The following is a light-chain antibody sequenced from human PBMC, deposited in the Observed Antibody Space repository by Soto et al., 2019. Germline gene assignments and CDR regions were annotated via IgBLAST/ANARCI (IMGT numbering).Light chain of an antibody. V-gene: IGKV3-20*01. CDR1: ESVSSSY. CDR3: KQYGSSHTT. J-gene: IGKJ1*01. CDR2: GAS. Sequence: VLTQSPGTLSFSPGERATLSCRASESVSSSYLAWYQQKPGQAPRLLICGASSRATGIPDRFSGRGSGRDFTLTISRLEPEDYAVHYCKQYGSSHTTFGIGTKV.